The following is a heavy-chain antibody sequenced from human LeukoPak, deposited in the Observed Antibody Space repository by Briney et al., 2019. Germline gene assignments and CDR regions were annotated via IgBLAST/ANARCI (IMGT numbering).Heavy chain of an antibody. J-gene: IGHJ5*02. CDR3: AKVVPAAIHWFDP. CDR1: GFTFSSYA. V-gene: IGHV3-23*01. D-gene: IGHD2-2*01. Sequence: TGGSLRLSCAASGFTFSSYAISWVRHAPGKGREWVSAISGNGGSTYYAASVKGRFTISRDNSKNTLYLQMNSLRAEDTAVYYCAKVVPAAIHWFDPWGQGTLVTVSS. CDR2: ISGNGGST.